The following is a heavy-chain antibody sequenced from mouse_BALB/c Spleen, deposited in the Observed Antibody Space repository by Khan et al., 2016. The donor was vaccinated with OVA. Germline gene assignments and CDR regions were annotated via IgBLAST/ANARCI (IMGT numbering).Heavy chain of an antibody. J-gene: IGHJ2*01. CDR1: GYTFTTYW. Sequence: QVRLQQSGAELAKPGASVQMSCKASGYTFTTYWMHWVKQRPGQGLEWIGYINPTSGYTDYSENFKDKATLSADKSSSTAYMQLSRLTSEDSAGYYCTRDRIDYWGQGTTLTVSS. CDR3: TRDRIDY. V-gene: IGHV1-7*01. CDR2: INPTSGYT.